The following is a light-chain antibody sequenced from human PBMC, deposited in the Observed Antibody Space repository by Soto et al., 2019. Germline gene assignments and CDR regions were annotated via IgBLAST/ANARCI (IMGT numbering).Light chain of an antibody. CDR3: QQSYSVPLT. CDR1: QPITKF. Sequence: DIQMTQSPSSLSASVGDRVTITCRASQPITKFLNWFQHKPGEAPKRLIYGASILQVGVPSRFSGSGSGTDYTLTISGLQTEDFATYYCQQSYSVPLTFGGGTKVDIK. CDR2: GAS. J-gene: IGKJ4*01. V-gene: IGKV1-39*01.